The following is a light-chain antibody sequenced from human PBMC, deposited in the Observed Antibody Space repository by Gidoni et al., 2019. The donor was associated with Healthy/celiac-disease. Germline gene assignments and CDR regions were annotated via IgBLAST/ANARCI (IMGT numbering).Light chain of an antibody. CDR1: SSNSGSNY. J-gene: IGLJ2*01. V-gene: IGLV1-47*01. Sequence: QSVLPQPPSASVTTGQRVTISCSGSSSNSGSNYVYWYQKLPGTAPKLLLYRNHQRPSVVPDRFSGSKSGTSASLAISGLRSEDEADYYCAAWDDSLSVVFGGGTKLTVL. CDR3: AAWDDSLSVV. CDR2: RNH.